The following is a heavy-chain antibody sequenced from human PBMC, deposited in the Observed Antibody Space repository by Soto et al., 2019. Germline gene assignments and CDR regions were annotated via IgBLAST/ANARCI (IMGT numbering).Heavy chain of an antibody. CDR2: ISSSNRNT. CDR3: ARPASLYYGMDV. J-gene: IGHJ6*02. Sequence: QVQLVESGRGLVKPGGALRLSCAASGFTFSDYYMSWIRQAPGKGLEWVSYISSSNRNTDYADSVKGRFTISRDNAKNSLYLQMNSLRAEDTAVYYCARPASLYYGMDVWGQGTTVTVSS. V-gene: IGHV3-11*05. CDR1: GFTFSDYY.